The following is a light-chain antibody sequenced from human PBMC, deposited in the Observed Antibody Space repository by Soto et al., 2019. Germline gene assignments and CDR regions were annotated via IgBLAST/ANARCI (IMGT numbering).Light chain of an antibody. CDR2: GNS. CDR1: SSNIGAGYD. CDR3: QSYDSSGVV. J-gene: IGLJ2*01. V-gene: IGLV1-40*01. Sequence: QSVLTQPPSVSGAPGQRVTISCTGSSSNIGAGYDVHWYQQLPGTAPKLLIYGNSNRPSGVPDRFSGSKSGTSASLAITGLQAEDEADYYCQSYDSSGVVFGGGTNVTVL.